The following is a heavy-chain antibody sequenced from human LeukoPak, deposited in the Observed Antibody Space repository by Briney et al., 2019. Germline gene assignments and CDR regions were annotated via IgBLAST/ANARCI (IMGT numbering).Heavy chain of an antibody. D-gene: IGHD3-3*01. CDR2: SYPDAGTT. V-gene: IGHV1-46*01. CDR3: VREFVGGTSDY. CDR1: GYTFTTYY. J-gene: IGHJ4*02. Sequence: GASVKVSCKASGYTFTTYYIHWMRQTPGQGFEWMGVSYPDAGTTDHGQRFRDRFVMTADTATSTVYMELSSLTSEDTGVYYCVREFVGGTSDYWGQGALITVSA.